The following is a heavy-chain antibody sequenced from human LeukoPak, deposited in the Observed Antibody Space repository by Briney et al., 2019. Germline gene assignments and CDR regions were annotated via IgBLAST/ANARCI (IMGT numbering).Heavy chain of an antibody. D-gene: IGHD6-19*01. Sequence: GGSRRLSLAVSGFTSRNYAMTWVRPAPWKGMVWVSAINSGGGDTYYADSVKGRFIISRDNSKNTLYLQMNSLRADDTAVYYCAKIGSGWQHEYWGQGTLAIVSS. CDR3: AKIGSGWQHEY. J-gene: IGHJ4*02. CDR1: GFTSRNYA. V-gene: IGHV3-23*01. CDR2: INSGGGDT.